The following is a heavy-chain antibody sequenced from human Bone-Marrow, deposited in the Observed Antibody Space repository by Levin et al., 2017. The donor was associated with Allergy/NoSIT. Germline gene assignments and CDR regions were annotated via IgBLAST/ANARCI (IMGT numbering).Heavy chain of an antibody. V-gene: IGHV3-21*01. CDR3: ARDLRGSSAWIYFFDY. CDR2: ISKNSDYI. D-gene: IGHD6-19*01. CDR1: GLNFSDDS. J-gene: IGHJ4*02. Sequence: PGGSLRLSCAASGLNFSDDSMIWVRQAPGKGLEWVSSISKNSDYIFYADSVKGRFTVSRDNAKKSLFLDLSRLTVDDTALYYCARDLRGSSAWIYFFDYWGQGTLVTVSS.